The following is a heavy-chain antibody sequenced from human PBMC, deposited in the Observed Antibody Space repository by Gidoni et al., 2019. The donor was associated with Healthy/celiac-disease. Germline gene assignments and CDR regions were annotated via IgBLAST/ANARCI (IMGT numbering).Heavy chain of an antibody. Sequence: QITLKESGPTLVKPTQTLTLTCTFSGFSLSTSGVGVGWIRQPPGKALEWLALIYWNDDKRYSPSLKSRLTITKDTSKNQVVLTMTNMDPVDTATYYCAHRVGGVASGDMIVAFDYWGQGTLVTVSS. V-gene: IGHV2-5*01. CDR2: IYWNDDK. CDR3: AHRVGGVASGDMIVAFDY. J-gene: IGHJ4*02. CDR1: GFSLSTSGVG. D-gene: IGHD3-22*01.